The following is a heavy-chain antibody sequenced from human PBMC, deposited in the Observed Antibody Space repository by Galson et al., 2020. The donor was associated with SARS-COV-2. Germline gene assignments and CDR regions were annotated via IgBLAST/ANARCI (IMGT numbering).Heavy chain of an antibody. CDR2: IDWDDDE. Sequence: ESGPTLVKPTQTLTLTCTFSGFSLTTSGLCVNWIRQPPGTALEWLARIDWDDDEYYSTSLKTRLTISKDTSKNQVVLTMTNLDPVDTATYYCARIDSSGCRGNYWGQGTLVTVSS. V-gene: IGHV2-70*11. J-gene: IGHJ4*02. CDR3: ARIDSSGCRGNY. D-gene: IGHD6-19*01. CDR1: GFSLTTSGLC.